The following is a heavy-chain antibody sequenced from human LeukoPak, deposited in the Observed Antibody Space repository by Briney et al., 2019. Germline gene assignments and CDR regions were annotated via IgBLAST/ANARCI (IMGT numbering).Heavy chain of an antibody. J-gene: IGHJ4*02. D-gene: IGHD3-10*01. CDR1: GFTVSSNY. CDR3: ARDLSGSGSPADY. V-gene: IGHV3-66*02. Sequence: AGGSLRLSCAASGFTVSSNYMSWVRQAPGKGLEWVSVIYSGGSTYYADSVKGRFTISRDNSKDTLYLQMNSLRAEDTAVYYCARDLSGSGSPADYWGQGTLVTVSS. CDR2: IYSGGST.